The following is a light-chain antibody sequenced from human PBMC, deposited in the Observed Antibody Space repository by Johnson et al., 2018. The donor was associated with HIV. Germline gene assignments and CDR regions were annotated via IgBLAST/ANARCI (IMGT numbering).Light chain of an antibody. V-gene: IGLV1-51*01. CDR2: DNN. CDR1: SSNIGNNY. Sequence: QSVLTQPPSVSAAPGQKVTISCSGSSSNIGNNYVSWYQQLPGTAPKLLIYDNNKRPSGIPDRFSGSKSGTSATLGITGLQTGDEADYDCGTWDNSLVPVYAFGTEAKLYVL. J-gene: IGLJ1*01. CDR3: GTWDNSLVPVYA.